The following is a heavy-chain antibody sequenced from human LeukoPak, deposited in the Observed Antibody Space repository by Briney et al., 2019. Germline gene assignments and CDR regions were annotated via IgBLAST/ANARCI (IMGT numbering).Heavy chain of an antibody. V-gene: IGHV1-69*05. CDR3: AREERYCTNGVCSRGDY. D-gene: IGHD2-8*01. J-gene: IGHJ4*02. CDR1: GGTFSSYA. CDR2: IIPIFGTA. Sequence: ASVKVSCKASGGTFSSYAISWVRQAPGQGLEWMGGIIPIFGTANYAQKFQGRVTITTDESTSTAYMELSSLRSGDTAVYYCAREERYCTNGVCSRGDYWGQGTLVTVSS.